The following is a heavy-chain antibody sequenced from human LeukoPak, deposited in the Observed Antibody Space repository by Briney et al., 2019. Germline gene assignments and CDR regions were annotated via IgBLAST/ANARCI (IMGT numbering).Heavy chain of an antibody. V-gene: IGHV4-59*01. Sequence: KPSETLSLTCTVSGGSISTYYWNWIRQPPGKGLEWIGYIYHSGSTNYNPSLQSRVTISVDTSKNQFSLNLNSVTAADTAVYYCARRGAARLHFQNWGQGTLVTVSS. J-gene: IGHJ1*01. CDR1: GGSISTYY. CDR3: ARRGAARLHFQN. D-gene: IGHD6-6*01. CDR2: IYHSGST.